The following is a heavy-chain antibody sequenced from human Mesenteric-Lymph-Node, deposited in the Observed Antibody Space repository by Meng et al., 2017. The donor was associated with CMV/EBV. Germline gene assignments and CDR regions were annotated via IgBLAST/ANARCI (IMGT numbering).Heavy chain of an antibody. J-gene: IGHJ6*02. CDR3: ARDFWSGYSSYYYYGMDV. V-gene: IGHV3-21*01. D-gene: IGHD3-3*01. CDR1: GFTFSSYT. CDR2: ISMSSTYI. Sequence: GESLKISCAASGFTFSSYTMNWVRQTPGKGLEWVSSISMSSTYIYYADSVKGRFTISRDNAKSSLYLQMDSLRAEDTAVYYCARDFWSGYSSYYYYGMDVWCQGTTVTVSS.